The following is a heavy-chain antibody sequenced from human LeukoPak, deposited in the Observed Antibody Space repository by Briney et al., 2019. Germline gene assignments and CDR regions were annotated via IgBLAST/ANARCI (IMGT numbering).Heavy chain of an antibody. Sequence: PGGSLRLSCAASGFTFNNYAMNWVRQAPGKGLEWVSGISTTGGNTYYADSVKGRFTISRDNAKNSLYLQMNSLRAEDTAVYYCATHEVGATRGGDYWGQGTLVTVPS. V-gene: IGHV3-21*01. CDR2: ISTTGGNT. CDR1: GFTFNNYA. D-gene: IGHD1-26*01. CDR3: ATHEVGATRGGDY. J-gene: IGHJ4*02.